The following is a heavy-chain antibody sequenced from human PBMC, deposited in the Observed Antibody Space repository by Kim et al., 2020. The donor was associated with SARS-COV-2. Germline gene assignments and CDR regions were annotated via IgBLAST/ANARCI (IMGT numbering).Heavy chain of an antibody. CDR3: ARTRDGYSLKDAFDM. D-gene: IGHD4-4*01. Sequence: RGSLRLSCAASGFIFSTYGMNWVRQAPGKGLVWVSFISRSSTYISQADSVKGRFTISRDNAKNSLFLQMSSLRAEDTAVYYCARTRDGYSLKDAFDMWGQGTMVSVSS. CDR2: ISRSSTYI. V-gene: IGHV3-21*01. CDR1: GFIFSTYG. J-gene: IGHJ3*02.